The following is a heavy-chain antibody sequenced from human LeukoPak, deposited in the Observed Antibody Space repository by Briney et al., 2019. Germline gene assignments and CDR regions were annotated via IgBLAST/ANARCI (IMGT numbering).Heavy chain of an antibody. V-gene: IGHV3-30*02. CDR1: GFTVSSYG. D-gene: IGHD6-13*01. J-gene: IGHJ4*02. CDR3: AKETGAAFHFDY. Sequence: PGRSLRLSCAASGFTVSSYGMHWVRQAPGKGLEWVAFIRYDGSNKYYADSVKGRFTISRDNSKNTLYLQMNSLRAEDTAVYYCAKETGAAFHFDYWGQGTLVTVSS. CDR2: IRYDGSNK.